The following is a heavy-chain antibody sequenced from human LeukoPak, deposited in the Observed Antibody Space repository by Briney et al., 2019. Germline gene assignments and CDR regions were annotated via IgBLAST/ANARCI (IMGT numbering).Heavy chain of an antibody. CDR1: GFTFSSYS. V-gene: IGHV3-21*01. CDR3: AREQDYSNHFDY. Sequence: PGGSLRLSCAASGFTFSSYSMNWVRQAPGKGLEWVSSISSSSSYIYYADSVKGRFTISRDNAKNSLYLQMNSLRAEDTAVYYCAREQDYSNHFDYWGQGTLVTVSS. D-gene: IGHD4-11*01. CDR2: ISSSSSYI. J-gene: IGHJ4*02.